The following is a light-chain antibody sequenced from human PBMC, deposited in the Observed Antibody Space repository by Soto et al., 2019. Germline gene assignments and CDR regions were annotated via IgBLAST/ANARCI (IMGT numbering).Light chain of an antibody. CDR3: ISYAGSNNYV. J-gene: IGLJ1*01. CDR1: SSDVGGYNS. Sequence: QSVLTQPPSASGSPGQSVTISCTGTSSDVGGYNSVSWYQHHPGKAPKLMIYEVSKRPSGVPDRFSGSKSANTASLTVSGLVAEDEADYYCISYAGSNNYVFGTGTKLTVL. V-gene: IGLV2-8*01. CDR2: EVS.